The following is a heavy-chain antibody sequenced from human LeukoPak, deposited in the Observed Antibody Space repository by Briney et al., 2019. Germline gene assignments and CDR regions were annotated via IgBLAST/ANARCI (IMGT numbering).Heavy chain of an antibody. CDR1: GGSISSYY. Sequence: KASETLSLTCTVSGGSISSYYWSWIRQPAGKGLEWIGRIYTSGSTNYNPSLKSRVTMSVDTSKNQFSLKLSSVAAADTAVYYCARNGYSYGIFDYWGQGTLVTVSS. J-gene: IGHJ4*02. D-gene: IGHD5-18*01. CDR3: ARNGYSYGIFDY. CDR2: IYTSGST. V-gene: IGHV4-4*07.